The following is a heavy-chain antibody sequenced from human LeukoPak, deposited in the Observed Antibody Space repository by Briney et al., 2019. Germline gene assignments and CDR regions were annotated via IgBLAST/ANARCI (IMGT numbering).Heavy chain of an antibody. J-gene: IGHJ4*02. D-gene: IGHD2-15*01. V-gene: IGHV3-23*05. CDR1: GFTFSSYA. CDR3: ATLRLSDHFDY. Sequence: GGSLRLSCAASGFTFSSYAMNWVRLSAGKGLEWVSAITDNGNTTYYAASVKGRFTISRDNSKNTLYLQMNSLRAEDTAVYYCATLRLSDHFDYWGQGTLVTVSS. CDR2: ITDNGNTT.